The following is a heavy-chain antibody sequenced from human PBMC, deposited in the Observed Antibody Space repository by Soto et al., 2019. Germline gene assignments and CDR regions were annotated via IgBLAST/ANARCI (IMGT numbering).Heavy chain of an antibody. Sequence: SENLSITSTVSDGSISGSYWSWIRQTPGKVLEWVGYIHYSGSTNYNPSLKSRVTMSVDSAKNQFSLQLSSVTAADTAVYFCTMYRRTDAEGYSFDYGGEGAVGTVS. D-gene: IGHD2-15*01. CDR1: DGSISGSY. CDR3: TMYRRTDAEGYSFDY. V-gene: IGHV4-59*01. J-gene: IGHJ4*02. CDR2: IHYSGST.